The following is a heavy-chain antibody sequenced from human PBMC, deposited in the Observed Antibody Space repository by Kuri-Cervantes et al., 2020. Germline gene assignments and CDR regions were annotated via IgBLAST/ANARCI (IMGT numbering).Heavy chain of an antibody. V-gene: IGHV4-34*01. CDR1: GDSIKNYY. D-gene: IGHD6-13*01. CDR3: ARVARYSSSWPEYFQH. CDR2: INHSGST. J-gene: IGHJ1*01. Sequence: SETLSLTCSVSGDSIKNYYWSWIRQPPGKGLEWIGEINHSGSTNYNPSLKSRVTISVDTSKNQFSLKLSSVTAADTAVYYCARVARYSSSWPEYFQHWGQGTLVTVSS.